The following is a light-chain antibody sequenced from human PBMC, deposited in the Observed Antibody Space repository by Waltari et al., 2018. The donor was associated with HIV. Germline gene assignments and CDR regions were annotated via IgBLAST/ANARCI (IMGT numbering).Light chain of an antibody. V-gene: IGLV1-51*01. CDR2: DNN. CDR3: GTWDSNLSAWI. CDR1: SVNFGHNY. J-gene: IGLJ2*01. Sequence: QSVLTQSPSVSAAPGQNVTISCSGNSVNFGHNYVSWYQQVPGTAPKLLIYDNNKRPSDIPDRFSASKSGTSATLGITGLQTGDEAEYYCGTWDSNLSAWIFGGGTKLTVL.